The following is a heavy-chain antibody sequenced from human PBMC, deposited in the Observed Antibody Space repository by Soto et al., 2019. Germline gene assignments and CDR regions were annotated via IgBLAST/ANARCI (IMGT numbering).Heavy chain of an antibody. D-gene: IGHD2-15*01. CDR1: DYSFNSYG. J-gene: IGHJ4*02. CDR2: LSGDNGDI. CDR3: AGSRGFGFDF. Sequence: QVPLVQSGDELKKPGASVKVSCKASDYSFNSYGITWVRKAPGQGLEWMGWLSGDNGDIKYAQKFQGRVTMTTDMSTSTVYMELRSLSSDDTAVYFCAGSRGFGFDFWGQGTLVTVSS. V-gene: IGHV1-18*01.